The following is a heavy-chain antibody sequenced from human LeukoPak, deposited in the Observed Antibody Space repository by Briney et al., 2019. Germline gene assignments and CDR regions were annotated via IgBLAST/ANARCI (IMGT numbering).Heavy chain of an antibody. CDR1: GFTFSSYG. V-gene: IGHV3-30*02. CDR2: IRYDGSNK. J-gene: IGHJ3*02. D-gene: IGHD1-26*01. CDR3: AKDQVVGAQHAFDI. Sequence: SGGSLRLSCAASGFTFSSYGMHWVRQAPGKGLEWVAFIRYDGSNKYYADSVKGRFTISRDNSKNTLYLQMNSLRAEDTAVYYCAKDQVVGAQHAFDIWGQGTMVTVSS.